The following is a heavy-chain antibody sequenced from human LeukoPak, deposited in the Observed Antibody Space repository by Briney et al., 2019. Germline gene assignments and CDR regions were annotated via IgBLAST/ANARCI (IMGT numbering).Heavy chain of an antibody. J-gene: IGHJ4*02. CDR2: ISSSSSYI. V-gene: IGHV3-21*01. D-gene: IGHD6-19*01. CDR1: GFTFSSYS. CDR3: ARVVAVAGRLGYFDY. Sequence: PGGSLRLSCAASGFTFSSYSMNWVRQAPGKGLEWVSSISSSSSYIYYADSVKGRFTIPRDNAKNSLYLQMNSLRAEDTAVYYCARVVAVAGRLGYFDYWGQGALVTVSS.